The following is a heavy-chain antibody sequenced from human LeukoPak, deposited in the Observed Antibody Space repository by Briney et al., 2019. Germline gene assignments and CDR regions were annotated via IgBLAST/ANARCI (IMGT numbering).Heavy chain of an antibody. J-gene: IGHJ6*03. CDR2: IYHSGST. V-gene: IGHV4-38-2*02. CDR1: GYSISSGYY. Sequence: SETLSLTCTVSGYSISSGYYWGWIRQPPGKGLEWIGSIYHSGSTYYNPSLKSRVTISVDTSKNQFSLKLSSVTAADTAVYYCARTGGKVIYYYMDVWGKGTTVTVSS. CDR3: ARTGGKVIYYYMDV. D-gene: IGHD3-16*01.